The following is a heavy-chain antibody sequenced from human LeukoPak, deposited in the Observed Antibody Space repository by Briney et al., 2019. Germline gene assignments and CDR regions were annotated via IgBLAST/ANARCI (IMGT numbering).Heavy chain of an antibody. CDR3: TTADSGYDFRTFDI. CDR2: IKSKTDGCTT. Sequence: PGGSLRLSCAASGFTSSNAWMSWVRQAPGKGMEGVGRIKSKTDGCTTDYAAPVKGRFTISRDDSKNTLYLQMNSLKTEDTAVYYCTTADSGYDFRTFDIWGQGTMVTVSS. J-gene: IGHJ3*02. V-gene: IGHV3-15*01. CDR1: GFTSSNAW. D-gene: IGHD5-12*01.